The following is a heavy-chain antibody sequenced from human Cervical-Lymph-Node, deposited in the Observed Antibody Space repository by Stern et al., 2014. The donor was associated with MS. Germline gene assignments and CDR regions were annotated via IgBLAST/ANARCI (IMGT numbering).Heavy chain of an antibody. D-gene: IGHD2-15*01. Sequence: QVQLVQSGAEVKKPGSSVNVSCKASGGTFISSYAITWMRQAPGPGLEWMGRIIPILGLPNYAQKFQGRVTLTADTSTSTTYMELSSLRSEDTAVYYCARGVVSNRAAATLHNLFDPWGQGTLVTVSS. CDR3: ARGVVSNRAAATLHNLFDP. J-gene: IGHJ5*02. CDR2: IIPILGLP. CDR1: GGTFISSYA. V-gene: IGHV1-69*04.